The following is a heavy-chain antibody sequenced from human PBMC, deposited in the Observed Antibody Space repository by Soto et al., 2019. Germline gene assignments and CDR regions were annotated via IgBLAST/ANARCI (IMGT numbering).Heavy chain of an antibody. D-gene: IGHD6-19*01. V-gene: IGHV3-9*01. J-gene: IGHJ1*01. Sequence: EVQLVESGGGLVQPGRSLRLSCAASGFTFDDYAMHWVRQAPGKGLEWVSGISWNSGSVDYADSVKGRFTISRDNAKNSLYMQMHSLRADDTACYYCAKDSTHSIAVAVKGKIFQHWGMVTLVTVSS. CDR1: GFTFDDYA. CDR2: ISWNSGSV. CDR3: AKDSTHSIAVAVKGKIFQH.